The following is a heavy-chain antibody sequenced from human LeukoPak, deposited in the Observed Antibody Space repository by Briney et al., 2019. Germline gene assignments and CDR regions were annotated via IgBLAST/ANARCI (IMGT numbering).Heavy chain of an antibody. V-gene: IGHV4-34*01. J-gene: IGHJ6*03. CDR2: INHNGRT. CDR1: GASFSGYY. D-gene: IGHD3-10*01. CDR3: ARHALLWFGEFAYYYYMDV. Sequence: PSETLSLTCAVDGASFSGYYWSWIRQPPGKGLEWHGEINHNGRTNYYPSLKSRVTISVDTSKYQFSLKLSSVTAADTAVYYCARHALLWFGEFAYYYYMDVWGKGTTVTISS.